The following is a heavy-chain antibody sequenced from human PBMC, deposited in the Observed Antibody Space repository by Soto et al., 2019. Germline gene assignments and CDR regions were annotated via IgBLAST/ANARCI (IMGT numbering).Heavy chain of an antibody. D-gene: IGHD3-10*01. V-gene: IGHV1-58*02. CDR2: IVVGSGNT. J-gene: IGHJ6*02. Sequence: SVKVSCKASGFTFTSSAMQWVRQARGQRLEWIGWIVVGSGNTNYAQKFQERVTITRDMSTSTAYMELSSLRSEDTAVYYCAASGSGMTYGMDVWGQGTTVTVSS. CDR1: GFTFTSSA. CDR3: AASGSGMTYGMDV.